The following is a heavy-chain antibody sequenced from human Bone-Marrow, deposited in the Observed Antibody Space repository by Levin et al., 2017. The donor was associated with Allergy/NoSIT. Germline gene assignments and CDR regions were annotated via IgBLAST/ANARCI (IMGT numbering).Heavy chain of an antibody. D-gene: IGHD5-18*01. CDR1: GDSISNDDYY. CDR3: ARQSIRQRGAGYDFDY. Sequence: SETLSLTCTVSGDSISNDDYYWGWIRQPPGKGLEWIRSVYYTGSTYFNPSLKSRATISVDTSTNPFYLRLTSVSAADPAVYYCARQSIRQRGAGYDFDYWGQGTLVTVSS. CDR2: VYYTGST. J-gene: IGHJ4*02. V-gene: IGHV4-39*01.